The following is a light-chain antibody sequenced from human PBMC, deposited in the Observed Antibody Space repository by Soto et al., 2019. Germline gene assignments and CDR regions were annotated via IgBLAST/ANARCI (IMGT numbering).Light chain of an antibody. V-gene: IGLV2-14*01. Sequence: QSVLTQPASVSGSPGQSITISCTATSSDVGDYNYVSWYQQHPGKAPKLMIYDVSIRPSGVSDRFSGSKSGNTASLTISGLQAEDEADYYCGSYTSSSTPNWVFGGGTKVTVL. J-gene: IGLJ3*02. CDR3: GSYTSSSTPNWV. CDR1: SSDVGDYNY. CDR2: DVS.